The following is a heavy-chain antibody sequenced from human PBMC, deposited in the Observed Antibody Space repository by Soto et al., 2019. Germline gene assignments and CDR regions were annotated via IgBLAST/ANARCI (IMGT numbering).Heavy chain of an antibody. CDR3: ASVTLDSSDYYGPLDAFDI. D-gene: IGHD3-22*01. J-gene: IGHJ3*02. Sequence: SETLSLTCTAAGGSISSSSYYWGWIRQPPGKGLEWIGSIYYSGSTYYNPSLKSRVTISVDTSKNQFSLKLSSVTAADTAVYYCASVTLDSSDYYGPLDAFDILGQGTMVT. CDR1: GGSISSSSYY. CDR2: IYYSGST. V-gene: IGHV4-39*01.